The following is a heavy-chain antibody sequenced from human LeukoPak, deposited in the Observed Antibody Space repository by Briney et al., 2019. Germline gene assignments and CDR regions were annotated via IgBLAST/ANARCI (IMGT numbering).Heavy chain of an antibody. Sequence: GGSLRLSCAASGFTFSSYAMHWVRQAPGKGLEWVAVISYDGSNKYYADSMKGRFTISRDNSKNTLYLQMNSLRAEDTAVYYCASATIFGVVIYYWGQGTLVTVSS. CDR3: ASATIFGVVIYY. D-gene: IGHD3-3*01. V-gene: IGHV3-30*04. J-gene: IGHJ4*02. CDR1: GFTFSSYA. CDR2: ISYDGSNK.